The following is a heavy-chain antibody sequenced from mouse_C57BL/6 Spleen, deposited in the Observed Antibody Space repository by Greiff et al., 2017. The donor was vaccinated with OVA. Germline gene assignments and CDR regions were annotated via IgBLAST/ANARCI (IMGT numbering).Heavy chain of an antibody. CDR2: IDPSDSYT. V-gene: IGHV1-69*01. D-gene: IGHD1-1*01. CDR1: GYTFTSYW. Sequence: QVQLQQPGAELVMPGASVKLSCKASGYTFTSYWMHWVKQRPGQGLEWIGEIDPSDSYTNYNQKFKGKSTLTVDKSSSTAYMQLSSLTSEDSAVYYCARSLYGTHYLDYWGQGTTLTVSS. CDR3: ARSLYGTHYLDY. J-gene: IGHJ2*01.